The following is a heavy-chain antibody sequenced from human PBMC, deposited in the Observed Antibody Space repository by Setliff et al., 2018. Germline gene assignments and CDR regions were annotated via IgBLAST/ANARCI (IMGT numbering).Heavy chain of an antibody. CDR2: IYYTGIT. V-gene: IGHV4-39*01. J-gene: IGHJ5*02. Sequence: SETLSLTCTVSGGSITSGRYYWGWVRQPPGKGLEWIGLIYYTGITYYNPSLKSRVTISEDMSENQISLKLNPVTAADTAVYYCVRTFNGSPADRWGQGTLVTVSS. CDR3: VRTFNGSPADR. CDR1: GGSITSGRYY. D-gene: IGHD2-2*01.